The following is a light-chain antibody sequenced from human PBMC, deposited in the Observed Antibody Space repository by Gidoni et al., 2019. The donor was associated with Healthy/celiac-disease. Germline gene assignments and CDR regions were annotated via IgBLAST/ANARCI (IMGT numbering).Light chain of an antibody. CDR1: QSVSSSY. V-gene: IGKV3-20*01. J-gene: IGKJ4*01. Sequence: EIVLTQSPGTLSLSPGDRATLSCRASQSVSSSYLAWYQQKPGKPPRLLIYGASSGSGTDFTLTISRLEPEDFAVYYCQQYGSSPSLTFGGGTKVEIK. CDR3: QQYGSSPSLT. CDR2: GAS.